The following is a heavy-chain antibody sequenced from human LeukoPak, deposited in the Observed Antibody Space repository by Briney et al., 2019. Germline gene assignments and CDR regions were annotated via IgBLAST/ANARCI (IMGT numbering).Heavy chain of an antibody. CDR3: AKGKFVRYAFDI. D-gene: IGHD6-6*01. CDR2: ISGSGGST. V-gene: IGHV3-23*01. J-gene: IGHJ3*02. CDR1: GFTFSSYA. Sequence: GGSLRLSCAASGFTFSSYAMSWVRQAPGKGLEWVSAISGSGGSTYYADSVKDRFTISRDNSKNTLYLQMNSLRAEDTAVYYCAKGKFVRYAFDIWGQGTMVTVSS.